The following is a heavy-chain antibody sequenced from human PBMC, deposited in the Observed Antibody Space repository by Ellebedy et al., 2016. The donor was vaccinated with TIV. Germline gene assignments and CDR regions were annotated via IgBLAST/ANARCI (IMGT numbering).Heavy chain of an antibody. CDR2: IYYSGST. Sequence: MPSETLSLTCTVSGGSISSSSYYWGWIRQTPGKGLEWIGSIYYSGSTYYNPSLKSRVTISGDTSKNHFSLKLSSVTAADTAVYYCGWDCSSTSCRGGYWGRGTLVTVSS. J-gene: IGHJ4*02. V-gene: IGHV4-39*02. CDR3: GWDCSSTSCRGGY. D-gene: IGHD2-2*01. CDR1: GGSISSSSYY.